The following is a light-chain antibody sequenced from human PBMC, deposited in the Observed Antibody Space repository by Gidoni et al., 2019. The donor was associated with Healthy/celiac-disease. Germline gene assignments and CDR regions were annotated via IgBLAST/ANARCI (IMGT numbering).Light chain of an antibody. CDR1: QSLLHSNGYDY. CDR3: MQAIQTPHT. V-gene: IGKV2-28*01. CDR2: LGS. J-gene: IGKJ4*01. Sequence: IVMTQPSLSLPVTRGEPASISCRTSQSLLHSNGYDYLDWYLQKPGPSPQLLIYLGSNRASGVPDRFSGSGSGTDFTLKISRVEAEDVGVYYCMQAIQTPHTFGGGTKVEIK.